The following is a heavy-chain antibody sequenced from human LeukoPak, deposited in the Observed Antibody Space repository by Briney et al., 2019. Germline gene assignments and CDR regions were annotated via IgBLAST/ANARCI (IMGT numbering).Heavy chain of an antibody. CDR1: GYSFTSYW. J-gene: IGHJ6*02. CDR3: ARHKPHSVYYYYGMDV. Sequence: GESLKISCKGSGYSFTSYWIGWVRQMPGKGLEWMGIIYPGDSDTRYSPSFQGQVTISADKSISTAYLQWSSLKASDTAMYYCARHKPHSVYYYYGMDVWGQGTTVTVSS. CDR2: IYPGDSDT. V-gene: IGHV5-51*01.